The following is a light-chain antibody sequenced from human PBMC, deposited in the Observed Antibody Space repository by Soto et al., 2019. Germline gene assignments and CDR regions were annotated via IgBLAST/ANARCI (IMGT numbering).Light chain of an antibody. CDR2: EGS. V-gene: IGLV2-23*01. J-gene: IGLJ1*01. CDR1: SSDVGSYNL. CDR3: CSYAGSSTFWV. Sequence: QSVLTQPASVSGSPGQSITISCTGTSSDVGSYNLVSWYQQHPGKAPKLMIYEGSKRPSGVSNRFSGSKSGNTASLTISGLQAEDEADYYCCSYAGSSTFWVFGPGTKVTVL.